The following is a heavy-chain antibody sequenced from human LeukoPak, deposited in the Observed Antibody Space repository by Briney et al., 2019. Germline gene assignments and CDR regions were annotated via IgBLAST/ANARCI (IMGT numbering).Heavy chain of an antibody. CDR3: ARGYSGTYRLGY. CDR1: GFTFSSYW. Sequence: GGSLRLSCAASGFTFSSYWMHWVRQAPGKGLVWVSRVNSDGSSTDYADSVKGRFTISRGNAKNTLYLQMNSLRAEDTAVYYCARGYSGTYRLGYWGQGTLVTVSS. D-gene: IGHD1-26*01. V-gene: IGHV3-74*01. CDR2: VNSDGSST. J-gene: IGHJ4*02.